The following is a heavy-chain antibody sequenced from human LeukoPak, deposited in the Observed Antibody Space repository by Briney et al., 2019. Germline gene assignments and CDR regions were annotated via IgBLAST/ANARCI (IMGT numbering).Heavy chain of an antibody. D-gene: IGHD5-12*01. CDR3: ARRGYSGYDFYYYDMDV. CDR2: IYPGDSDT. Sequence: GESLKISCKGSGYSFTSYWIGWVRQMPGKGLEWMGIIYPGDSDTRYSPSFQGQVTISADKSISTAYLQWSSLKASDTAMYYCARRGYSGYDFYYYDMDVWGQGTTVTVSS. V-gene: IGHV5-51*01. CDR1: GYSFTSYW. J-gene: IGHJ6*02.